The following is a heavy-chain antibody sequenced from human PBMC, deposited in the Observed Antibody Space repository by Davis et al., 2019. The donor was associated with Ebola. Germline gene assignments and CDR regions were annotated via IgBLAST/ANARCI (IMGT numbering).Heavy chain of an antibody. CDR1: GFTFNTIF. CDR2: LSDSGYEL. J-gene: IGHJ4*02. V-gene: IGHV3-23*01. CDR3: ATYVQRGPDD. Sequence: GESLKISCAASGFTFNTIFMSFYRQAPGQGLEWVSALSDSGYELRYADSVRGRFPISRDNSKNTVYLQMNSLRADDTAIYYCATYVQRGPDDWGRGTFVTVSS. D-gene: IGHD1-1*01.